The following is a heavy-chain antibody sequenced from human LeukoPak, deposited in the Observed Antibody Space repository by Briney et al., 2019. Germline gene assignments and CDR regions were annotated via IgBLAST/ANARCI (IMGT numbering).Heavy chain of an antibody. D-gene: IGHD1-26*01. Sequence: SETLSLTCTVSGVSISSYYWSWIRQPPGKGLEWIGYIYYSGSTNYNPSLKSRVTISVDTSKNQFSLKLSSVTAADTAVYYCARGGGGSGSYFDYWGQGTLVTVSS. CDR1: GVSISSYY. CDR3: ARGGGGSGSYFDY. J-gene: IGHJ4*02. V-gene: IGHV4-59*01. CDR2: IYYSGST.